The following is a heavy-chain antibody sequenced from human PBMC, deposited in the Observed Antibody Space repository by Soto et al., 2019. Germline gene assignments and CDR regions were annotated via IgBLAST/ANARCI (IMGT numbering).Heavy chain of an antibody. CDR1: GFTFSSHW. V-gene: IGHV3-74*03. D-gene: IGHD5-18*01. Sequence: EVQMEESGGGLVQPGGSLRLSCAASGFTFSSHWMHWVRQPPGKGLVWVSHINLDGSVTTYADSVKGRFTISRDNTKNTLYLQMNSLRAEDTAVYYCVDTFSRAYWGQGILVTVSS. J-gene: IGHJ4*02. CDR2: INLDGSVT. CDR3: VDTFSRAY.